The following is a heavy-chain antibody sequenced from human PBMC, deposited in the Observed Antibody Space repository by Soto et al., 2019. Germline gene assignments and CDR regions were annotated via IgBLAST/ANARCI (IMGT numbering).Heavy chain of an antibody. CDR2: IIPILGIA. D-gene: IGHD3-22*01. Sequence: QVQLVQSGAEVKKPGSSVKVSCKASGGTFSSYTISWVRQAPGQGLEWMGRIIPILGIANYAQKFQGRVTSTADKSTSTAYMELSSLRSEDTAVYYCAVAGSSGYYYGDAMDYWGQGTLVTVSS. CDR1: GGTFSSYT. V-gene: IGHV1-69*02. J-gene: IGHJ4*02. CDR3: AVAGSSGYYYGDAMDY.